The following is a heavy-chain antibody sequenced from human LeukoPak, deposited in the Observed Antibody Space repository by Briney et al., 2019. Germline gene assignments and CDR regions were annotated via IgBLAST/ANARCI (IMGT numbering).Heavy chain of an antibody. CDR2: IYYSGTT. Sequence: SETLSLTCTVSGGSISSYYWSWIRQPPGKGLEWIGYIYYSGTTNYNPSLKSRVTISVDTSKNQFSLKLSSVTTADTAVYYCARGFTLFDPWGQGTLVTVSS. V-gene: IGHV4-59*01. CDR3: ARGFTLFDP. J-gene: IGHJ5*02. CDR1: GGSISSYY. D-gene: IGHD2/OR15-2a*01.